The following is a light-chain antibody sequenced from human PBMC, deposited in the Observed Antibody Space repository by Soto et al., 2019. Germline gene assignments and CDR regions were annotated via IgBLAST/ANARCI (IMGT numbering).Light chain of an antibody. CDR1: QSISGW. CDR3: QQCDSTPWT. CDR2: GAS. Sequence: DIQMTQFPSILSASLGDRVTITCPASQSISGWLAWYQHKPGKAPRLLIYGASSLASGIPDRFSGSGSGTDFTLTISRLEPEDFAVYYCQQCDSTPWTFGQGTKVDIK. V-gene: IGKV1-5*01. J-gene: IGKJ1*01.